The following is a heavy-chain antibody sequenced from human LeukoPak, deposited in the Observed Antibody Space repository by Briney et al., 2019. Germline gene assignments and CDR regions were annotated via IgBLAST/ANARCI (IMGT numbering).Heavy chain of an antibody. V-gene: IGHV3-74*01. Sequence: PGGSLRLSCAASGFTFSSYWMHWVRQVPGKGLVWVARINEHGSITDYADSVKDRFTVSRDNAWNTLYLQMNSLRAEDTAAYYCARDVAGSGSLWGQGTLITVSS. CDR3: ARDVAGSGSL. CDR2: INEHGSIT. D-gene: IGHD3-10*01. CDR1: GFTFSSYW. J-gene: IGHJ4*02.